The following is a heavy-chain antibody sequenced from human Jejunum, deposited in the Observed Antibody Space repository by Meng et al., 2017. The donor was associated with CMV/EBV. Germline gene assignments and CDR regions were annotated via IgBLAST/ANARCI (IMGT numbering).Heavy chain of an antibody. CDR3: ARGPGASTREGFDH. J-gene: IGHJ4*02. CDR1: GGSINNYY. CDR2: FYSSDTY. V-gene: IGHV4-4*07. Sequence: QVQLQESGPGLVKPSETLSLTCTVSGGSINNYYWSWIRQSAGKGLEWIGRFYSSDTYNYHPSLNGRVTMSLDTSKKQFSLILSSVTAADTARYYCARGPGASTREGFDHWGLGTLVTVSS. D-gene: IGHD1-26*01.